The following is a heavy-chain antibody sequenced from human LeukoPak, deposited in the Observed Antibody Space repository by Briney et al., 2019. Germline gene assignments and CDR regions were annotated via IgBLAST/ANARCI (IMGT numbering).Heavy chain of an antibody. Sequence: GESLKISCKGSGYSFTSYWIGWVRQMPGEGLEWMGIIYPGDSDTRYSPSFQGQVTISADKSISTAYLQWSSLKASDTAMYYCARLTDIVVVVAADPYYYGMDVWGQGTTVTVSS. J-gene: IGHJ6*02. V-gene: IGHV5-51*01. CDR2: IYPGDSDT. CDR1: GYSFTSYW. CDR3: ARLTDIVVVVAADPYYYGMDV. D-gene: IGHD2-15*01.